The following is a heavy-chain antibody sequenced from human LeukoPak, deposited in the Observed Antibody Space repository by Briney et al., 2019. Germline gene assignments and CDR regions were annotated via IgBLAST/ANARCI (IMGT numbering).Heavy chain of an antibody. V-gene: IGHV1-18*01. Sequence: ASVTVSCKTSGYTFNTYGISWVRQAPGQGLEWMGWISAHNDDTYYAQKLQGRVTMTTDTSTTTVYMELRSLRSDDTAVYYCARDLYYYGSGGDYWGQGTLVTVSS. CDR1: GYTFNTYG. CDR2: ISAHNDDT. D-gene: IGHD3-10*01. J-gene: IGHJ4*02. CDR3: ARDLYYYGSGGDY.